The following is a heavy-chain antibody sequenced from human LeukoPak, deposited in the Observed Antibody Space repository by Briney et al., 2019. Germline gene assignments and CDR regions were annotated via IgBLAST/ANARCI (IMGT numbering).Heavy chain of an antibody. CDR3: ARGAPYVWGSYRPFDY. V-gene: IGHV1-18*01. Sequence: ASVKVSCKASGYTFTSYGISWVRQAPGQGLEWMGWISAYNGNTNYAQKLQGRVTMTTDTSTSTAYMELRSLRSDDTAVYYCARGAPYVWGSYRPFDYWGREPWSPSPQ. CDR1: GYTFTSYG. J-gene: IGHJ4*02. D-gene: IGHD3-16*02. CDR2: ISAYNGNT.